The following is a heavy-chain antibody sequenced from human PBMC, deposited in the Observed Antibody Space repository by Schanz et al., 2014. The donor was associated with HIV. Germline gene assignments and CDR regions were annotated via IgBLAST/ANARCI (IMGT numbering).Heavy chain of an antibody. CDR3: AKDRGILGATTWDFHY. CDR2: LWYDGTNT. J-gene: IGHJ4*02. CDR1: GFTFSTYG. D-gene: IGHD1-26*01. Sequence: QVQLVESGGGVVQPGTSLRLSCAVSGFTFSTYGMHWVRQAPGKGLDWVAALWYDGTNTLYADSVKGRFTISRDNSKNTLYLQMHSLRAEDTAVYYCAKDRGILGATTWDFHYWGQGTLVTVSS. V-gene: IGHV3-33*06.